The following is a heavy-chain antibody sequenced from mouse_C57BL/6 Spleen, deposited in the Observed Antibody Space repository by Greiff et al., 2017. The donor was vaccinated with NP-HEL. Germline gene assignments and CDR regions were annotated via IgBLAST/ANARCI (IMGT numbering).Heavy chain of an antibody. D-gene: IGHD1-1*01. CDR2: IDPEDGDT. J-gene: IGHJ3*01. CDR3: TTDGYYGSPWFAY. V-gene: IGHV14-1*01. CDR1: GFNIKDYY. Sequence: VHVKQSGAELVRPGASVKLSCTASGFNIKDYYMHWVKRRPEQGLEWIGRIDPEDGDTEYAPKFQGKATMTADTSSNTAYLQLSSLTSEDTAVYYCTTDGYYGSPWFAYWGQGTLVTVSA.